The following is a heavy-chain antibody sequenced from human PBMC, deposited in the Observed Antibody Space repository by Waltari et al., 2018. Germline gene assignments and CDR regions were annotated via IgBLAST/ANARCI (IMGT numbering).Heavy chain of an antibody. D-gene: IGHD1-26*01. Sequence: EVQLVETGGGLIQPGGSLRLSCAASGFTVSSTYMSWVRQAPGKGLGWGSVIYGGGSTYYAESVKGRLTISRDNSKNTLYLQMNSLRAEDTAVYYCARVVGAMDYWGQGTLVTVSS. CDR3: ARVVGAMDY. CDR2: IYGGGST. CDR1: GFTVSSTY. J-gene: IGHJ4*02. V-gene: IGHV3-53*02.